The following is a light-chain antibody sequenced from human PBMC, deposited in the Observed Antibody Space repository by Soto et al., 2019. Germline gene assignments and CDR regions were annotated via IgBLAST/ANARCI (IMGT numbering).Light chain of an antibody. V-gene: IGKV1-39*01. CDR3: QQSYSTPNT. CDR1: QSISSY. J-gene: IGKJ4*01. CDR2: AAS. Sequence: DIQMTQSPSSLSASVGDRVTITCRASQSISSYLNWYQQKPGKAPKLLIYAASSLQSGVPSRFSGSGSGTDFTLTISSLQPEDFATYYCQQSYSTPNTFXVGTKVDIK.